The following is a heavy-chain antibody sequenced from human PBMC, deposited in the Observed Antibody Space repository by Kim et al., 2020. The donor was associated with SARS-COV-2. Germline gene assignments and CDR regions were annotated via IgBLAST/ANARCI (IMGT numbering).Heavy chain of an antibody. CDR2: ISWNSGDI. Sequence: GGSLRLSCGASGFTFDNYAMHWVRQTPGKGLEWVSGISWNSGDIGYADSVKGRFTISRDNAKNSLYLQMNSLRVEDTALFYCAKSDGSIRKYYYEHWGRG. CDR1: GFTFDNYA. J-gene: IGHJ4*02. V-gene: IGHV3-9*01. D-gene: IGHD1-26*01. CDR3: AKSDGSIRKYYYEH.